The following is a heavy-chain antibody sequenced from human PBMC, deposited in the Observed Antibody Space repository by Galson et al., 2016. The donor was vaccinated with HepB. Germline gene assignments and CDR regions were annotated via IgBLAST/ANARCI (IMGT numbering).Heavy chain of an antibody. V-gene: IGHV4-39*07. CDR2: VYYGGST. Sequence: SETLSLTCTVSDASLNRTAYYWGWIRQPPGKGLEWIGSVYYGGSTHYNPSLKSRVTISVDTSKNQFSLRLSSVTAADTAVFYCARGSSSSWANFDSWGQGTLVTVSS. D-gene: IGHD6-13*01. CDR3: ARGSSSSWANFDS. CDR1: DASLNRTAYY. J-gene: IGHJ4*02.